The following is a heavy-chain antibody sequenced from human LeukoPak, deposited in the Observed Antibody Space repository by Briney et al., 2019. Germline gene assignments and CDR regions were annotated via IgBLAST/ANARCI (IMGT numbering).Heavy chain of an antibody. CDR2: ISSSSSYI. Sequence: GRSLRLSCAASGFTFSSYSMNWVRQAPGKGLEWVSSISSSSSYIYYADSVKGRFTISGDNAKNSLYLQMNSLRAEDTAVYYCARESKWFGELCAFDIWGQGTMVTVSS. CDR3: ARESKWFGELCAFDI. CDR1: GFTFSSYS. J-gene: IGHJ3*02. D-gene: IGHD3-10*01. V-gene: IGHV3-21*01.